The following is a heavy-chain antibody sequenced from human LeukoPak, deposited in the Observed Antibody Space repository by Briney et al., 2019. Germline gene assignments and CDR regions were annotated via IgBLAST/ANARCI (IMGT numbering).Heavy chain of an antibody. D-gene: IGHD3-3*01. V-gene: IGHV4-30-4*01. CDR3: ARGYYDFWSGYRYYGMDV. J-gene: IGHJ6*02. Sequence: PSQTLSLTCTVSGGSISSGDYYWSWIRQPPGKGLEWIGYIYYSGSTYYNPSLKSRVTISVDTSKNQFSLKLSSVTAADTAVYYCARGYYDFWSGYRYYGMDVWGQGTTVTASS. CDR1: GGSISSGDYY. CDR2: IYYSGST.